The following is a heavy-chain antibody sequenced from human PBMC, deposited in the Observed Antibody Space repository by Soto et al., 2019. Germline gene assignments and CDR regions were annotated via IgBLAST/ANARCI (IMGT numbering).Heavy chain of an antibody. J-gene: IGHJ4*02. CDR3: ARDDRTGIGGTDY. CDR2: ISSSSSYT. Sequence: WGSLILSFSSSGFTFSDYYMSWIRQAPGKGLEWVSYISSSSSYTNYADSVKGRFTISRDNAKNSLYLQMNSLRAEDTAVYYCARDDRTGIGGTDYWGQGTLVTVSS. D-gene: IGHD1-1*01. CDR1: GFTFSDYY. V-gene: IGHV3-11*06.